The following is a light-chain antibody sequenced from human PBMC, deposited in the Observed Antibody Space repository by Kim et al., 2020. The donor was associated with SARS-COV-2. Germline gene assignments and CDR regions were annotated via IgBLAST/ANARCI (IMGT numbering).Light chain of an antibody. Sequence: STGERANLSCRASQSISSIHVAWYQQRRGRAPRLIIYGRSNRAIGIPDRFSGSGAGTDFTLTISRLEPEDFAVYYCQQYADSPPPFGQGTKVDIK. CDR3: QQYADSPPP. J-gene: IGKJ1*01. CDR1: QSISSIH. CDR2: GRS. V-gene: IGKV3-20*01.